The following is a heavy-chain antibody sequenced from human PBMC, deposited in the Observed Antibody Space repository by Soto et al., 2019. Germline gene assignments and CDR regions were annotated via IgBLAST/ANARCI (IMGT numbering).Heavy chain of an antibody. CDR3: ATYQGTCSRTNCYGAFDI. CDR1: GGTLRGYY. CDR2: IKHSGSP. Sequence: SETLSLTCAVYGGTLRGYYCSGIRQPPGKGLEWIGEIKHSGSPTYNPSLKSRVTISVDTSKNQFSLKLGSVTAADTAVYYCATYQGTCSRTNCYGAFDIWGQGTMVT. J-gene: IGHJ3*02. V-gene: IGHV4-34*08. D-gene: IGHD2-2*01.